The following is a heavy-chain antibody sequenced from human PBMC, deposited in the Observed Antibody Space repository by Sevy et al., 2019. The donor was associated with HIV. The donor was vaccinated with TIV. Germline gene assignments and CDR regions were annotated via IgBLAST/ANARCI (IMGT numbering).Heavy chain of an antibody. CDR3: ARDRGEILHSAFDY. CDR2: ISYDGRNYK. V-gene: IGHV3-30*14. D-gene: IGHD3-16*01. CDR1: GFTFSDYS. J-gene: IGHJ4*02. Sequence: GESLKISCAASGFTFSDYSMHWVRQAPGKGLEWVAVISYDGRNYKYNVDSVKGRFTISRDNSKNTLFLQMNSLRAEESAIYYCARDRGEILHSAFDYWGQGTLVTVSS.